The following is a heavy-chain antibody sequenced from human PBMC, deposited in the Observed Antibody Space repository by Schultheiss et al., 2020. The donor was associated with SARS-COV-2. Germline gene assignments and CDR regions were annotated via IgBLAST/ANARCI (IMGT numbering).Heavy chain of an antibody. V-gene: IGHV4-31*03. CDR1: GGSISSGGYY. J-gene: IGHJ6*02. D-gene: IGHD4-17*01. Sequence: SQTLSLTCTVSGGSISSGGYYWSWIRQPPGKGLEWIGEINHSGSTYYNPSLKSRVTISVDTSKNQFSLKLSSVTAADTAVYYCARVVDGDYDYYYYYGMDVWGQGTTVTVSS. CDR2: INHSGST. CDR3: ARVVDGDYDYYYYYGMDV.